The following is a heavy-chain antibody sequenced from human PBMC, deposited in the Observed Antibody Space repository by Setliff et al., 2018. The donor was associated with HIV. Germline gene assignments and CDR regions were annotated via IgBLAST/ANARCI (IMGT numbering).Heavy chain of an antibody. CDR3: ARDVVPPLAGDVWSGNGL. Sequence: SETLSLTCSVSGGSIRSHYWSWIRQAPGKGLQWIGNVYYRAKTGATTDHNPSLRSRISISLDVSKNQLSLRLRSVTAADTAIYYCARDVVPPLAGDVWSGNGLWGQGTQVTVSS. V-gene: IGHV4-59*11. CDR1: GGSIRSHY. D-gene: IGHD3-3*01. CDR2: VYYRAKTGATT. J-gene: IGHJ4*02.